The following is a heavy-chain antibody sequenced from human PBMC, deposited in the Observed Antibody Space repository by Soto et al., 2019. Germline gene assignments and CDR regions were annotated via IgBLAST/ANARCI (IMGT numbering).Heavy chain of an antibody. CDR3: AKDGYKWNYEDYFDY. Sequence: GGSLRLSCAASGCTFISYGRHCVRRAAGKGLEGVAVVSYDRGSKYYADSVKGRFTISIDNSKNTLYLQMNSLRTEDTAVYYCAKDGYKWNYEDYFDYWGQGTLVTVSS. D-gene: IGHD1-7*01. V-gene: IGHV3-30*18. CDR1: GCTFISYG. J-gene: IGHJ4*02. CDR2: VSYDRGSK.